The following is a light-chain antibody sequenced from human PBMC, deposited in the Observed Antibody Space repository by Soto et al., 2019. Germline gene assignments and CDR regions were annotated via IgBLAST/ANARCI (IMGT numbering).Light chain of an antibody. CDR1: QSISMF. V-gene: IGKV1-5*01. CDR3: QHYKRYPWT. J-gene: IGKJ1*01. CDR2: DAS. Sequence: IHITQSPATLSASVGDGGTITCRASQSISMFLAWYQQKPGKAPKLLIYDASNSESGVPSRFSGSGSGTEISLTISSLQPDDFATYYCQHYKRYPWTLGQGTKVDIK.